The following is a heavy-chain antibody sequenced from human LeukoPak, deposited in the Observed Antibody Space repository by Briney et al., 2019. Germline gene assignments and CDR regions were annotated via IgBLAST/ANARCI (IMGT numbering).Heavy chain of an antibody. CDR2: ISGSGGST. V-gene: IGHV3-23*01. CDR3: YCSSSSCYAANGLDV. J-gene: IGHJ6*04. D-gene: IGHD2-2*01. CDR1: GFTFSSYA. Sequence: GGSLRLSCAASGFTFSSYAMSWVRQAPGKGLEWVSAISGSGGSTYYADSVKGRFTIPRDNSKNTLYLQMNSLRAEDTAVYYSYCSSSSCYAANGLDVWGKGTTVTVSS.